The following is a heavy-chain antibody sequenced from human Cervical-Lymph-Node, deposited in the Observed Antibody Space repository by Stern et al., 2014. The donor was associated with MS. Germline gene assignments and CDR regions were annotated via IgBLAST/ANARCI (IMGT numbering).Heavy chain of an antibody. Sequence: AQLVESGAEVKKPGESLKISCKGSGYNFGDYWIGWVRQQPGQGLEWMGSTLSAECDSRCSPLSEGQVTISAYVAMSTACLQSSSLKASDTGIYYCSRHQPAATFAMDVWGQGTTVIVSS. J-gene: IGHJ6*02. V-gene: IGHV5-51*01. CDR2: TLSAECDS. CDR3: SRHQPAATFAMDV. CDR1: GYNFGDYW. D-gene: IGHD2-2*01.